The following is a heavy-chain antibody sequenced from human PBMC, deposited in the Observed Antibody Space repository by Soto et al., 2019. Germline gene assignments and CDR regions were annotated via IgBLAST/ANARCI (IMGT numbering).Heavy chain of an antibody. CDR1: VFSFRSFT. CDR3: ARDPTTRYYFDY. Sequence: GGALRLSCAASVFSFRSFTMDWVRQAPGKGLEWVAVTSYDGHNKNYAESVKGRFTISRDNSKNTPYLEMSSLRPEDTAVYYCARDPTTRYYFDYWGQGTLVTVSS. J-gene: IGHJ4*02. D-gene: IGHD1-1*01. CDR2: TSYDGHNK. V-gene: IGHV3-30-3*01.